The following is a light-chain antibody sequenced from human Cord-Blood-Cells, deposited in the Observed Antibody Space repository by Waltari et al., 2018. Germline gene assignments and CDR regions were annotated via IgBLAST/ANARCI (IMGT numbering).Light chain of an antibody. V-gene: IGKV4-1*01. CDR3: QQYYSTPFT. CDR2: WAS. J-gene: IGKJ3*01. CDR1: KSVLYSSNNKNY. Sequence: DIVMTQSPDSLVVSMGDRATINCKTSKSVLYSSNNKNYLAWYQQKPGQPPKLLIYWASTRESGVPDRFSGSGSGTDFTLTISSLQAEDVAVYYCQQYYSTPFTFGPGTKVDIK.